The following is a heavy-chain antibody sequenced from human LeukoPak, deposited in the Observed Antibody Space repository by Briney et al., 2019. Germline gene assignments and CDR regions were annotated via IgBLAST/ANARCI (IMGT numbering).Heavy chain of an antibody. CDR2: IWYDGSKK. D-gene: IGHD3-10*01. CDR1: GFSFSSYG. CDR3: AREGYYGSGSPPSLYFDY. V-gene: IGHV3-33*01. Sequence: GRSLRLSCAASGFSFSSYGMHWVRQAPGKGLEWVAVIWYDGSKKYYADSVKGRFIISRDNSRNTLYLQMNSLRVEDTTVYYCAREGYYGSGSPPSLYFDYWGQGTLVTVSS. J-gene: IGHJ4*02.